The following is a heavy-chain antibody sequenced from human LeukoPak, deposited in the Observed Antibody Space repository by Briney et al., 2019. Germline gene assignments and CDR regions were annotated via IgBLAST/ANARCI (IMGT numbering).Heavy chain of an antibody. J-gene: IGHJ5*02. Sequence: ASVKVSCKASGYTFTRHYIQWVRQAPGQGLEWMGVINPSGGSTSYAQKFQGRVTLTRDTSTSTVYMELSSLRSEDTAVYYCARERGVAVAGEGVDPWGQGTLVTVSS. V-gene: IGHV1-46*01. D-gene: IGHD6-19*01. CDR3: ARERGVAVAGEGVDP. CDR2: INPSGGST. CDR1: GYTFTRHY.